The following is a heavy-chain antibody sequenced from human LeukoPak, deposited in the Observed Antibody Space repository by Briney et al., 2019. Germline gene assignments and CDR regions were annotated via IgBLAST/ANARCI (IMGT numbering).Heavy chain of an antibody. J-gene: IGHJ3*02. D-gene: IGHD5-12*01. Sequence: SPSETLSLTCAVYGGSFSGYYWSWIRQTPGKGLEWIGSIYYSGSTNYSPSLKSRVTISVDTSKNQFSLKLSSVTAADTAVYYCARNKSWLRYPHAFDIWGQGTMVTVSS. CDR1: GGSFSGYY. CDR2: IYYSGST. CDR3: ARNKSWLRYPHAFDI. V-gene: IGHV4-34*01.